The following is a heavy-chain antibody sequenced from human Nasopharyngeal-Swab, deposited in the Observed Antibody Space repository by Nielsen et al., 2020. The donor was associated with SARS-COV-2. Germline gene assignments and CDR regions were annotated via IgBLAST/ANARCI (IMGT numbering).Heavy chain of an antibody. D-gene: IGHD4-17*01. J-gene: IGHJ4*02. Sequence: SETLSLTCTVSGGSISSGGYYWNWIRQPPGKGLEWIGYKYYSGNTNYNPSLKSRITMSFDTAKNQISLNLKSVTAADTAVYYCARRSLYGDYYEPFDSWGQGTPVTVSS. CDR3: ARRSLYGDYYEPFDS. V-gene: IGHV4-30-4*01. CDR1: GGSISSGGYY. CDR2: KYYSGNT.